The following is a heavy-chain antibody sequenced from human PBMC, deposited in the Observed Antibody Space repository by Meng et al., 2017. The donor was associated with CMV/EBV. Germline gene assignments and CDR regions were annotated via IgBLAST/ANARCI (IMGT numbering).Heavy chain of an antibody. Sequence: SETLSLTCAISGDSVSSNSAAWNWIRQSPSRGLEWLGRTYYRSKWYNDYAVSVKSRITINPDTSKNQFSLQLNSVTPEDTAVYYCARDRPAMVYYYYGMDVWDQGTTVTVSS. J-gene: IGHJ6*02. CDR1: GDSVSSNSAA. V-gene: IGHV6-1*01. CDR2: TYYRSKWYN. D-gene: IGHD5-18*01. CDR3: ARDRPAMVYYYYGMDV.